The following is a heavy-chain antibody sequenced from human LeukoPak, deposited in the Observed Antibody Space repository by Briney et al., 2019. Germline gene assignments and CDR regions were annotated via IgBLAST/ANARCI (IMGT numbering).Heavy chain of an antibody. CDR2: ISWNSGSI. CDR1: GFTFSSYE. J-gene: IGHJ4*02. Sequence: PGGSLRLSCAASGFTFSSYEVNWVRQAPGKGLEWVSGISWNSGSIGYADSVKGRFTISRDNAKNSLYLQMNSLRAEDMALYYCAKDIYYYDSSGYYDYWGQGTLVTVSS. V-gene: IGHV3-9*03. CDR3: AKDIYYYDSSGYYDY. D-gene: IGHD3-22*01.